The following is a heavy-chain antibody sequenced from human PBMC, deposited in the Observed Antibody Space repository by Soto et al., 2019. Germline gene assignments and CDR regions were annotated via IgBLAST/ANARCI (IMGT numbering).Heavy chain of an antibody. J-gene: IGHJ6*02. V-gene: IGHV3-30*18. CDR1: GCSFSSYG. CDR2: ISYDESNT. CDR3: AKDYHRWLVRCNYYGIDD. Sequence: GGSLTLSCAASGCSFSSYGFPWVRQAPGKGLERVAVISYDESNTDYADSFKNGLPISRDNSTNTLYLQMITLMAEATSVYYYAKDYHRWLVRCNYYGIDDWGQGTMVTVSS. D-gene: IGHD6-19*01.